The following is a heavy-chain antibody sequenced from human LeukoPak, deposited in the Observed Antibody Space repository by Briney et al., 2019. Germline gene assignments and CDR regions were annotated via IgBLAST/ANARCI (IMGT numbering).Heavy chain of an antibody. CDR3: ARDSSGWSRDR. D-gene: IGHD6-19*01. J-gene: IGHJ5*02. CDR2: MSSGGGL. V-gene: IGHV3-21*06. Sequence: PGGSLRLSCAVFGFTFSSHSMSWVRQAPGKGLEWVATMSSGGGLYYADSVKGRFTISRDNAKNALYLQMNSLRVEDTAVFYCARDSSGWSRDRWGQGTLVTVS. CDR1: GFTFSSHS.